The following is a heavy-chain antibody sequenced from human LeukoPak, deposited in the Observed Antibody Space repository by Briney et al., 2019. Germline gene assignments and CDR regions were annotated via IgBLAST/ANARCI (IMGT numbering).Heavy chain of an antibody. D-gene: IGHD6-25*01. V-gene: IGHV4-39*07. CDR1: GGSISSSSYY. J-gene: IGHJ4*02. CDR2: IYYSGST. CDR3: ARRPSATFDY. Sequence: PSETLSLTCTVSGGSISSSSYYWGWIRQPPGKGLEWIGSIYYSGSTYYNPSLKSRVTISVDTSKNQFSLKLSSVTAADTAVYYCARRPSATFDYWGQGTLVTVSS.